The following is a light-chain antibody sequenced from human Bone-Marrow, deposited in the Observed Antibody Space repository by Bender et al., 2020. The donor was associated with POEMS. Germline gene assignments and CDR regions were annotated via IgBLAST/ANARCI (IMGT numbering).Light chain of an antibody. J-gene: IGLJ3*02. V-gene: IGLV2-14*02. CDR2: EVS. Sequence: QSALTQPASVSGSPGQSITISCSGTSSDVGSYNLVYWYQQHPGKAPKLIIYEVSKRPSGVSNRFSASKSGTSASLAITGLQSDDEAIYFCVAWDASLNGWVFGGGTKLTVL. CDR3: VAWDASLNGWV. CDR1: SSDVGSYNL.